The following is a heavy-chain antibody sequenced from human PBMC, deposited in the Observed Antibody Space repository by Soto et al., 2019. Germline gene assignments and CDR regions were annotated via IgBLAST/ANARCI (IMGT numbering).Heavy chain of an antibody. CDR1: GYSFTSYY. CDR3: ARMYSSGSYYFDY. CDR2: INPNSGGT. V-gene: IGHV1-2*02. D-gene: IGHD6-19*01. J-gene: IGHJ4*02. Sequence: GASVKVSCKASGYSFTSYYMHWVRQAPGQGLEWMGWINPNSGGTNYAQKFQGRVTMTRDTSISTAYMELSRLRSDDTAVYYCARMYSSGSYYFDYWGQGTLVTV.